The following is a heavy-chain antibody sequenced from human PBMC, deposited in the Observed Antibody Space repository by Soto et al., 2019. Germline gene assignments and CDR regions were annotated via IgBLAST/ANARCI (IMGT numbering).Heavy chain of an antibody. CDR2: INPSGGST. D-gene: IGHD5-18*01. J-gene: IGHJ5*02. CDR1: GYTFTSYY. CDR3: ARDRFFTDTAMVGVGFDP. V-gene: IGHV1-46*01. Sequence: QVQLVQSGAEVKKPGASVKVSCKASGYTFTSYYMHWLRQAPGQGLEWMGIINPSGGSTSYAQKFQGRVTMTRDTSTSTVYMELSSLRSEDTAVYYCARDRFFTDTAMVGVGFDPWGQGTLVTVSS.